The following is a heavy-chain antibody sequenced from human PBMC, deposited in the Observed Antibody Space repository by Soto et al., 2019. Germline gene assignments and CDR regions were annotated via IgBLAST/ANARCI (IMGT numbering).Heavy chain of an antibody. CDR2: IKQDGSEK. J-gene: IGHJ3*02. D-gene: IGHD3-3*01. Sequence: GGSLRLSCAASGFTFSSYWMSWVRQAPGKGLEWVANIKQDGSEKYYVDSVKDRFTITRDNAKNSLYLQMNSLRVEDTVVYYCTRDRCGITIFGVEDHDAFDIWGQGTMVTVSS. CDR1: GFTFSSYW. V-gene: IGHV3-7*01. CDR3: TRDRCGITIFGVEDHDAFDI.